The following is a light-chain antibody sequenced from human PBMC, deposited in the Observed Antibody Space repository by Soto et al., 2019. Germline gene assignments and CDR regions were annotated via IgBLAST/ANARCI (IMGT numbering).Light chain of an antibody. CDR1: QTVSRNY. CDR3: QQYGSLPRT. CDR2: GAS. Sequence: IVFTQSAGTLSFSPGERATPSCRARQTVSRNYLAWYQQKPGQAPRLLIYGASSRATGIPDRFSGSGSGTDFTLTISRLEPEDFAVYYCQQYGSLPRTFGQGTKVDIK. V-gene: IGKV3-20*01. J-gene: IGKJ1*01.